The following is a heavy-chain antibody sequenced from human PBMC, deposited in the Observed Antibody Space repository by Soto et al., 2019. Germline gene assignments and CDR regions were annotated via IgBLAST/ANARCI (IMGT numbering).Heavy chain of an antibody. V-gene: IGHV3-30*02. Sequence: GGSLRLSCTTSGTIFSGYGMHWVRQAPGKGLEWVALIRSDGSNIQYADSVKGRFTISRDNSRKILYLQMDSLRADDTAVYYCAREGVGDTTYFGYLDYWGQGAPVTVSS. D-gene: IGHD3-3*01. CDR1: GTIFSGYG. CDR2: IRSDGSNI. CDR3: AREGVGDTTYFGYLDY. J-gene: IGHJ4*02.